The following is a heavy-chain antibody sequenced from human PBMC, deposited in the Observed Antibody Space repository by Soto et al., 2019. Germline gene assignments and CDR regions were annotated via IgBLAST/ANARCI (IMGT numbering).Heavy chain of an antibody. V-gene: IGHV5-51*01. J-gene: IGHJ6*02. D-gene: IGHD6-13*01. Sequence: GESLKISCKASGYSFTDNWIGWVRQMPGKGLEWMGMIYPGDSDTRYSPSFQGQVTISVDKSISTAYLQWSSLKASDTAMYHWARTSAAGKYYYGMDVWGQGTTVTVSS. CDR1: GYSFTDNW. CDR3: ARTSAAGKYYYGMDV. CDR2: IYPGDSDT.